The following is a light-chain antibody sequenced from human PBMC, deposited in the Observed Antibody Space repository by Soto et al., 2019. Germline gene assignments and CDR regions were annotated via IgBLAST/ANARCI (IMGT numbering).Light chain of an antibody. V-gene: IGKV1-9*01. J-gene: IGKJ4*01. CDR2: AAS. CDR1: QGISRY. CDR3: QKLDSYPLT. Sequence: DIQLTQSPSFLSASVGDRVTITCRASQGISRYLAWYQQKPGKAPNLLIYAASTLQSGVPSRISGSGFVTEFTLTISGLQPEDFAVYYCQKLDSYPLTFGGGTKVEIK.